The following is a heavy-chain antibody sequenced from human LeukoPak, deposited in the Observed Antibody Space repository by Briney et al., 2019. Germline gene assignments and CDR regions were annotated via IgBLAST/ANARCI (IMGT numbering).Heavy chain of an antibody. CDR1: GGSISGYY. J-gene: IGHJ1*01. V-gene: IGHV4-34*01. Sequence: SETLSLTCTVSGGSISGYYWSWIRQPPGKGLEWIGEINHSGSTNYNPSLKSRVTISVDTSKNQFSLKLSSVTAADTAVYYCARGCSGGSCYRSKYFQHWGQGTLVTVSS. CDR2: INHSGST. CDR3: ARGCSGGSCYRSKYFQH. D-gene: IGHD2-15*01.